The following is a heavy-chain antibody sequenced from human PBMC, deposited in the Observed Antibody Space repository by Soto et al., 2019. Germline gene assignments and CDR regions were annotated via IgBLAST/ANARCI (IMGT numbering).Heavy chain of an antibody. CDR3: TTGPGLAYCGGDCYHDY. CDR1: GFTFSNAW. CDR2: IKSKTDGGTT. V-gene: IGHV3-15*01. D-gene: IGHD2-21*02. J-gene: IGHJ4*02. Sequence: GGSLRLSCAASGFTFSNAWMSWVRQAPGKGLEWVGRIKSKTDGGTTDYAAPVKGRFTISRDDSKNTPYLQMNSLKTEDTAVYYCTTGPGLAYCGGDCYHDYWGQGTLVTVS.